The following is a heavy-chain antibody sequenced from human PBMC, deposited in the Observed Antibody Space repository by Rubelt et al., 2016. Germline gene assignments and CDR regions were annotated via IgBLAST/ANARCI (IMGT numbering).Heavy chain of an antibody. V-gene: IGHV3-33*08. CDR3: ARGGMGGSTGYFDY. J-gene: IGHJ4*02. Sequence: QVQLVESGGGLVKPGGSLRLSCAASGFTFSDYYMSWIRQAPGKGLEWVAVIWSDGSNKYYADSVKGRFTISRDNSKNTLYLQMNSLRAEDTAVDYCARGGMGGSTGYFDYWGQGTLVTVSS. CDR1: GFTFSDYY. CDR2: IWSDGSNK. D-gene: IGHD1-26*01.